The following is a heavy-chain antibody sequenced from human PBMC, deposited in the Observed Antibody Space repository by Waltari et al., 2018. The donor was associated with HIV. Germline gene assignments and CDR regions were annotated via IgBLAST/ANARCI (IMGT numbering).Heavy chain of an antibody. V-gene: IGHV4-39*01. J-gene: IGHJ4*02. CDR1: GGSISSYSNC. Sequence: QLQLKESGPGLVKPSETLPLTCTVSGGSISSYSNCWGWIRQPPGKGLEWIGSIFYSGSTYYNPSLKSRVTISVDTSKNQFSLKLSSVTVADTAVYYCARHVGSFYRSSSDLGFDYWGQGTLVTVSS. D-gene: IGHD6-6*01. CDR3: ARHVGSFYRSSSDLGFDY. CDR2: IFYSGST.